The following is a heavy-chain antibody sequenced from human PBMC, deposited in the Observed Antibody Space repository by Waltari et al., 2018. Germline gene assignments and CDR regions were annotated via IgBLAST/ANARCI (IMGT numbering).Heavy chain of an antibody. CDR2: IYHSGST. J-gene: IGHJ4*02. Sequence: QVQLQESGPGLVKPSETLSLTCAVSGYSIRSGYYWGWIRQPPGKGLEWIGSIYHSGSTYYNPSLKSRVTISVDTSKNQFSLKLSSVTAADTAVYYCASLWYNWAFDYWGQGTLVTVSS. CDR3: ASLWYNWAFDY. D-gene: IGHD1-1*01. V-gene: IGHV4-38-2*01. CDR1: GYSIRSGYY.